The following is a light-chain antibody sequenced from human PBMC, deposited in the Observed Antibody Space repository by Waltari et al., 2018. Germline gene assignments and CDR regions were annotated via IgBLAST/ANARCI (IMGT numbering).Light chain of an antibody. V-gene: IGKV3-11*01. CDR3: QHRTTWPPSLT. Sequence: IVLTQSPATLSLSPWERATLSCRASQSVSSSLAWYQQKPGQTPRLLIYDTSKRATVIPARFSGSGSGTDFTLTISSLEPEDFAVYYCQHRTTWPPSLTFGGGTRVEVK. CDR2: DTS. CDR1: QSVSSS. J-gene: IGKJ4*01.